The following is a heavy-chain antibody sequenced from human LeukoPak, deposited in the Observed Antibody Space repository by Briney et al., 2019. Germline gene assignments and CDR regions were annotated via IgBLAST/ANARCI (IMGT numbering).Heavy chain of an antibody. CDR1: GGSISSYF. D-gene: IGHD4-23*01. V-gene: IGHV4-4*07. CDR2: IHTSGST. Sequence: PETLSLTCTVSGGSISSYFWSWIRQPAGKGLEWIGRIHTSGSTNYNSSLKTRVAMSLDTSKNQSSLNLTSVTAADTAVYYCARETRESRYFDLWGRGTPVTVSS. J-gene: IGHJ2*01. CDR3: ARETRESRYFDL.